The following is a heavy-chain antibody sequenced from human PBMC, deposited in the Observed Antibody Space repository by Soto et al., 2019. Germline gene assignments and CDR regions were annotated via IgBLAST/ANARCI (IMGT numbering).Heavy chain of an antibody. CDR3: ARSQGSSTSLEIYYYYYYGMEV. CDR2: IIPISGTA. CDR1: GGTFSSYA. Sequence: QVQLVQSGAEVKKPGSSVKVSCKASGGTFSSYAISWVRQAPGQGLEWMGGIIPISGTANYAQQFQGRVTITADESTDTAYMELSSLRSEDTAVYYCARSQGSSTSLEIYYYYYYGMEVWGQGTTVTVSS. D-gene: IGHD2-2*01. J-gene: IGHJ6*02. V-gene: IGHV1-69*01.